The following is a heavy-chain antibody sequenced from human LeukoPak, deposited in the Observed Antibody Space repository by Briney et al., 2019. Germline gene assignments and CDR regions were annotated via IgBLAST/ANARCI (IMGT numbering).Heavy chain of an antibody. CDR3: TRDRSRAEDD. CDR1: GFTVSSDY. Sequence: PGGSLRLSCAASGFTVSSDYMSWVRQAPGKGLEWVSVIYSGGSTYYADSVKGRFTISRDNVNNLLYLQMNSLRGEDTAVYYCTRDRSRAEDDWGQGTLVTVSS. CDR2: IYSGGST. V-gene: IGHV3-53*01. J-gene: IGHJ4*02. D-gene: IGHD1-14*01.